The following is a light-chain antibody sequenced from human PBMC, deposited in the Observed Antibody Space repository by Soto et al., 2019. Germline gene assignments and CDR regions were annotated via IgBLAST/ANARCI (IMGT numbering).Light chain of an antibody. CDR2: DAS. V-gene: IGKV1-5*01. CDR3: QRYNSYSWT. Sequence: DIQVTQSPSTLSACVGDRVTITCRASQSISSWLAWYQQKPGKAPKLLIYDASSLESGVPSRFSGSGSGTEFTLTISSLQPDDFATYYCQRYNSYSWTFGQGTKV. CDR1: QSISSW. J-gene: IGKJ1*01.